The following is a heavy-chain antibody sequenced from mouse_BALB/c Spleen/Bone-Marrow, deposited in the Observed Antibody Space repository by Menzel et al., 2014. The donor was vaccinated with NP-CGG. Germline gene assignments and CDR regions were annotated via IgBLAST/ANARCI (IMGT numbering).Heavy chain of an antibody. J-gene: IGHJ4*01. V-gene: IGHV5-6-3*01. CDR1: GFTFSSYG. Sequence: EVQGVESGGGLVQPGGSLKLSCAASGFTFSSYGMSWVRQTPDKRLELVATINSNGGRTYYPDSVKGRFTISRDNAKNTLYLQMSSLKSEDTAMYYCARDSLLRSLYAMDYWGQGISVTVSS. D-gene: IGHD1-2*01. CDR3: ARDSLLRSLYAMDY. CDR2: INSNGGRT.